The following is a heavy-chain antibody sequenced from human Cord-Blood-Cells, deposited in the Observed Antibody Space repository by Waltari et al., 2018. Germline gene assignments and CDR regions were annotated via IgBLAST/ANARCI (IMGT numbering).Heavy chain of an antibody. J-gene: IGHJ4*02. CDR3: ARGDVGYSYGYFDY. D-gene: IGHD5-18*01. CDR2: IYYSGST. CDR1: GGSISSYY. V-gene: IGHV4-59*01. Sequence: QVQLQESGPGLVKPSETLSRTCTVPGGSISSYYWSWIRLPPGKGLEWIGYIYYSGSTNYNPSLKSRVTISVDTSKNQFSLKLSSVTAADTAVYYCARGDVGYSYGYFDYWGQGTLVTVSS.